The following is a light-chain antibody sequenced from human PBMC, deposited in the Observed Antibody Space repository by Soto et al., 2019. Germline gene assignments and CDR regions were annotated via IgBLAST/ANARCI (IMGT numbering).Light chain of an antibody. Sequence: EIVLTQSPGTLSLSPGERATLSCRASQSVSSGYLAWYQQKPGQAPRLLIYGASSRATGIPDRFSGSGSGKDFTLTISGLEPEDFAVYYCQQYVTSPLTFGGGTKVEIK. CDR1: QSVSSGY. J-gene: IGKJ4*01. V-gene: IGKV3-20*01. CDR3: QQYVTSPLT. CDR2: GAS.